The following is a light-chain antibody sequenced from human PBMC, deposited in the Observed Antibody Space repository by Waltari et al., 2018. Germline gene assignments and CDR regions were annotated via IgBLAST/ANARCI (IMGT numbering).Light chain of an antibody. CDR1: QSVGNN. CDR3: QQYDKWLMYT. CDR2: GAS. V-gene: IGKV3-15*01. J-gene: IGKJ2*01. Sequence: EVMMTQSPATLSVSPGERATLSCRASQSVGNNLAWFQERPGQAPRLLLFGASTRATGIPARFTGSGSGTEFTLTISSLQSEDFAVYYCQQYDKWLMYTFGQGTKVEVK.